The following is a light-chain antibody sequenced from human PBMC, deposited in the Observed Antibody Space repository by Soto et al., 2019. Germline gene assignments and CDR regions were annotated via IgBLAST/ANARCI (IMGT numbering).Light chain of an antibody. V-gene: IGKV1-9*01. CDR2: AAS. CDR1: QGISSY. Sequence: DIQLTQTPSFLSASVGDRVTITCRASQGISSYLAWYQQKPGKAPKLLIYAASTLQSGVPSRFCGSGSGPEFTLTISSLQPEDFATYYCQQLNSYPLTFGQGTKVEIK. J-gene: IGKJ1*01. CDR3: QQLNSYPLT.